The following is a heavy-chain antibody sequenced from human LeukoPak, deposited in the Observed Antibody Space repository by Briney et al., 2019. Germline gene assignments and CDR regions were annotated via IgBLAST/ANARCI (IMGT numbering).Heavy chain of an antibody. CDR2: IKQDGYEK. CDR1: GLIFSGSW. V-gene: IGHV3-7*01. CDR3: ARDKIVGPTTLDY. D-gene: IGHD1-26*01. J-gene: IGHJ4*02. Sequence: TGGSLRLSCAASGLIFSGSWMNWVRQTPEKGLEWVANIKQDGYEKYYVDSVKGRFTISRDNAKNSLYLQMNSLRADDTAIYYCARDKIVGPTTLDYWGQGTLVTVSS.